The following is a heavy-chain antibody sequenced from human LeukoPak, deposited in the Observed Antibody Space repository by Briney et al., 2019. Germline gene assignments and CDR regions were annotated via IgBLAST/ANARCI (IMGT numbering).Heavy chain of an antibody. J-gene: IGHJ4*02. D-gene: IGHD6-13*01. V-gene: IGHV4-59*08. CDR2: IYYSGST. Sequence: RTSETLSLTCTVSGGSISSYYWSWIRQPPGKGLEWIGYIYYSGSTNYNPSLKSRVTISVDTSKNQFSLKLSSVTAADTAVYYCATLHSSSWYLIDYWGQGTLVTVSS. CDR3: ATLHSSSWYLIDY. CDR1: GGSISSYY.